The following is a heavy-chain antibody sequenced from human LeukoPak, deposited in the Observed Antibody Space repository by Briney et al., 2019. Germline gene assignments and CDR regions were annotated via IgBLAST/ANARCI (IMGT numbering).Heavy chain of an antibody. J-gene: IGHJ4*02. V-gene: IGHV3-66*01. CDR1: GVTVNSNY. D-gene: IGHD6-13*01. Sequence: GGSLRLSCAASGVTVNSNYNSWVRQAPGKGLEWVSVIYSGGRTYYADSVKGRFTVSRDNSKNTLYLQMSSLRAKDTAVYYCGEGHSSSWSGGFWGQGTMVTVSS. CDR2: IYSGGRT. CDR3: GEGHSSSWSGGF.